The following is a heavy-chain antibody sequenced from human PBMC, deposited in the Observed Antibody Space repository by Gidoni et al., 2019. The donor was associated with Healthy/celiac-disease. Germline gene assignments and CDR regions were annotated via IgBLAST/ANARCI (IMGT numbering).Heavy chain of an antibody. CDR1: GFTFSGSA. J-gene: IGHJ4*02. V-gene: IGHV3-73*01. Sequence: EVQLVESGGGLVQPGGSLKLSCAASGFTFSGSAMHWVRRASGKGLEWVGRIRSKANSYATAYAASVKGRFTISRDDSKNTAYLQMNSLKTEDTAVYYCTSNYYDSSGYSGFVYWGQGTLVTVSS. CDR2: IRSKANSYAT. CDR3: TSNYYDSSGYSGFVY. D-gene: IGHD3-22*01.